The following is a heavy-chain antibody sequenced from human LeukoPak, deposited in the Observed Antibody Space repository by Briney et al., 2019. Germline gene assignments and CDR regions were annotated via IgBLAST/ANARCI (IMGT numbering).Heavy chain of an antibody. CDR2: ISSSSSYI. CDR1: GFTFSSYS. V-gene: IGHV3-21*01. Sequence: GGSLRLSCAASGFTFSSYSMTWVRQAPGKGLEWVSSISSSSSYIYYAASGNGRFTISKDNAKPSTYLQMNSLRSEATAGHYFAIDTIPYYDSRGPRVGFDPWGQGTLVTVSS. J-gene: IGHJ5*02. CDR3: AIDTIPYYDSRGPRVGFDP. D-gene: IGHD3-22*01.